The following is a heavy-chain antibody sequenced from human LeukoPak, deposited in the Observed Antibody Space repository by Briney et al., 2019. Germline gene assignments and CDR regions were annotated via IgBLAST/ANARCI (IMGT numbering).Heavy chain of an antibody. D-gene: IGHD3-22*01. CDR3: ARADYYDRSGYYEIDY. CDR2: IYYRGRT. CDR1: GGSINSYY. J-gene: IGHJ4*02. V-gene: IGHV4-59*01. Sequence: SETLSLTCTVSGGSINSYYWNWIRQPPGKGLEWIGYIYYRGRTNNNPSLKSRVTISVDTSKNQFSLKLSSVTAADTAVYYCARADYYDRSGYYEIDYWGQGTLVTVSS.